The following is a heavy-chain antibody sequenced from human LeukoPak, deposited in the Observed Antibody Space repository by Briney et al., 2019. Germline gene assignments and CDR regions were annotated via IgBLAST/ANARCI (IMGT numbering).Heavy chain of an antibody. CDR2: IYYSGNT. CDR1: GGSISGYY. D-gene: IGHD6-13*01. Sequence: PSETLSLTCTVSGGSISGYYWSWIRQPPGKGLEWIGYIYYSGNTNYNPSLKSRVTISVDTSKNQFSLNLSSVTAADTAIYYCTRRTSYGSSPSLLFDPWGQGTLVSVSS. CDR3: TRRTSYGSSPSLLFDP. J-gene: IGHJ5*02. V-gene: IGHV4-59*01.